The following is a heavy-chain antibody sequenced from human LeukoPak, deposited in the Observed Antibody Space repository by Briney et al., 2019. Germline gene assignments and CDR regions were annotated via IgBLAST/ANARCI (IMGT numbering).Heavy chain of an antibody. CDR2: ISWNSGSI. D-gene: IGHD3-22*01. J-gene: IGHJ5*02. CDR1: GFTFDDYA. CDR3: AKGSSGYYYGNWFDP. Sequence: PGGSLRLSCAASGFTFDDYAMHWVRHAPGNGLEWVSGISWNSGSISYADSVKGRFTISRDNAKNYLYLQMNSLSAEDTALYYCAKGSSGYYYGNWFDPWGQGTLVTVSS. V-gene: IGHV3-9*01.